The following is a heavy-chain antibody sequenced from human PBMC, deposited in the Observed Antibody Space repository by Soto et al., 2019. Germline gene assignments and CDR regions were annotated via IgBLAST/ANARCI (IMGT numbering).Heavy chain of an antibody. CDR3: ATDLGLRGGY. J-gene: IGHJ4*02. Sequence: EVQLVESGGDLVQPGRSLRLSCAASGFSFSTSWMHWVRQAPGEGLGWVSRTYGDGTSTSYSDSVKGRFTISSDNAKNTLYLQMNSLRAEDTAMYYCATDLGLRGGYWGQGTLVTVSS. D-gene: IGHD2-15*01. V-gene: IGHV3-74*01. CDR2: TYGDGTST. CDR1: GFSFSTSW.